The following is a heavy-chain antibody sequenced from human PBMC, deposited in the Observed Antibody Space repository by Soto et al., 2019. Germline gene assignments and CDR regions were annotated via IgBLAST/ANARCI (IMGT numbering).Heavy chain of an antibody. J-gene: IGHJ6*02. CDR3: ARYYYYGSGSYVYYYYGMDV. CDR2: IYHSGST. Sequence: SETLSLTCAVSSGSIRSSNWWSWVRQPPGKGLEWIGEIYHSGSTNYNPSLKSRVTISVDTSKNQFSLKLSSVTAADTAVYYCARYYYYGSGSYVYYYYGMDVWGQGTTVTVSS. D-gene: IGHD3-10*01. CDR1: SGSIRSSNW. V-gene: IGHV4-4*02.